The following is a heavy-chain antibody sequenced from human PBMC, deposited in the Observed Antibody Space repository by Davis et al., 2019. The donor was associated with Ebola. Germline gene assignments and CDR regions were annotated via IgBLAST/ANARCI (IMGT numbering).Heavy chain of an antibody. V-gene: IGHV1-2*02. Sequence: AASVKVSCKASGYTFTSYVISWVRQAPGQGLEWMGWINPNSGGTNYAQKFQGRVTMTRDTSISTAYMELSGLRSDDTAVYYCAGMATITGLDYWGQGTLVTVSS. CDR2: INPNSGGT. J-gene: IGHJ4*02. CDR1: GYTFTSYV. CDR3: AGMATITGLDY. D-gene: IGHD5-24*01.